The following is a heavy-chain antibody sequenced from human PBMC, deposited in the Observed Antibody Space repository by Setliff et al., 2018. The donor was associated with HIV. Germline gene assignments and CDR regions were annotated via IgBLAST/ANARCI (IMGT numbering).Heavy chain of an antibody. CDR3: ARVETTVRGATYAMDV. CDR2: MYFSGNA. CDR1: GGSIGSHY. Sequence: SETLSLTCTVSGGSIGSHYWSWIRQAPGKGLEWIGTMYFSGNARPSPSLKSRVTISTDASKNQLSLNLTSVTAADTAVYYCARVETTVRGATYAMDVWGQGTTVTVSS. D-gene: IGHD3-10*01. J-gene: IGHJ6*02. V-gene: IGHV4-59*11.